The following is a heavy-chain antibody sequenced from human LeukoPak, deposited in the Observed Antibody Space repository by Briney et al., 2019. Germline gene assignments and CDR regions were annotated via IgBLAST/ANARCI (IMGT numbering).Heavy chain of an antibody. CDR3: ARDRYDFWSGYQDYYYYGMDV. D-gene: IGHD3-3*01. Sequence: GASVTVSCKASGYTFTSYGISWVRQAPGQGLEWMGWISAYNGNTNYAQKLQGRVTMTTDTSTSTAYMELRSLRSDDTAVYYCARDRYDFWSGYQDYYYYGMDVWGQGTTVTVSS. J-gene: IGHJ6*02. V-gene: IGHV1-18*01. CDR1: GYTFTSYG. CDR2: ISAYNGNT.